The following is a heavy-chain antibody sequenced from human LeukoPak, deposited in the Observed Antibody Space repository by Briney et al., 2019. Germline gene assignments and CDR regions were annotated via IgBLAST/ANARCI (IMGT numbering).Heavy chain of an antibody. J-gene: IGHJ4*02. CDR3: AVSDKRYYFDY. CDR2: ISNDGSNT. V-gene: IGHV3-74*01. Sequence: GGSLRLSCATSGFTFTTFWMHWVRHAPGKGLVWVSRISNDGSNTNYADSVKGRFTISRDNAKNTVYLQMNSLRAEDTAVYYCAVSDKRYYFDYGGQGTLVTVSS. CDR1: GFTFTTFW. D-gene: IGHD2-21*01.